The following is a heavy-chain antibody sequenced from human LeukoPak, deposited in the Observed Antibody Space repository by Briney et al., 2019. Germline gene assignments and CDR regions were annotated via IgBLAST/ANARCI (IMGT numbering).Heavy chain of an antibody. Sequence: GGSLRLSCEASGFSLSISGMNWVRQAPGKGLEWVSYISSSSDLMSYVASVKGRFTVSRDNAKNSLFLQMNSLRDEDKAVYYCARVLRGLYNLGDWGQGTLVTVSS. V-gene: IGHV3-48*02. CDR1: GFSLSISG. D-gene: IGHD3-10*01. CDR3: ARVLRGLYNLGD. J-gene: IGHJ4*02. CDR2: ISSSSDLM.